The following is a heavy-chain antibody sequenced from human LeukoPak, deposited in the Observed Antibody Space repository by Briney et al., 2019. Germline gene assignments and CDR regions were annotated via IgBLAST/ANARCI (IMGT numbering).Heavy chain of an antibody. CDR2: INPNSGGT. CDR1: GYTFTGYY. V-gene: IGHV1-2*02. Sequence: GASVKVSCKASGYTFTGYYMHWVRQAPGQGLEWMGWINPNSGGTNYAQKFQGRVTMTRDTSTSTVYMELSSLRSEDTAVYYCARAPTYYDFWSGYNWGQGTLVTVSS. J-gene: IGHJ4*02. CDR3: ARAPTYYDFWSGYN. D-gene: IGHD3-3*01.